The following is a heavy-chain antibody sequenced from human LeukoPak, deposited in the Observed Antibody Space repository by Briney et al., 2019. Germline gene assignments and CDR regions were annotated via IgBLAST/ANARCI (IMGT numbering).Heavy chain of an antibody. Sequence: SETLSLTCTVSVGSISSYYWSWLRQPPGKGLEWLGYIYYSGSTNYNPSLKSRVTISVDTSKNQFSLKLSSVIAADTAVYYCARALELGGAFDIWGQGTMVTVSS. CDR2: IYYSGST. CDR1: VGSISSYY. D-gene: IGHD6-13*01. CDR3: ARALELGGAFDI. J-gene: IGHJ3*02. V-gene: IGHV4-59*01.